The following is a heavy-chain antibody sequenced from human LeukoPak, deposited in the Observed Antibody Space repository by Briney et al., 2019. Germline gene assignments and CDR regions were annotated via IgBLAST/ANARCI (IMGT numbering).Heavy chain of an antibody. CDR1: GYTFTDYY. D-gene: IGHD3-3*01. V-gene: IGHV1-69-2*01. Sequence: ASVKLSCKVSGYTFTDYYMHWVPQAPGKGLEWMGLVDPEDGETIYAEKFQGRVTITAYTSTDTAYMELSSLRSEDTAVCYCATAYWPFGVVIMDNWFDPWGQGTLVTVSS. CDR2: VDPEDGET. J-gene: IGHJ5*02. CDR3: ATAYWPFGVVIMDNWFDP.